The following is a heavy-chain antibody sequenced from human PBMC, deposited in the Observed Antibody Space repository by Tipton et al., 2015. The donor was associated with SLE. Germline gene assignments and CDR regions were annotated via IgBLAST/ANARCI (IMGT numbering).Heavy chain of an antibody. CDR1: GVSISDYS. CDR3: ARGGTPAAGYSWFDP. CDR2: FDDSGST. D-gene: IGHD6-13*01. Sequence: TLSLTCAVSGVSISDYSWSWIRQPPGKPLDWIGYFDDSGSTIKYNPSLKSRVTISIDTSKNHFSLKLKSLTAADTAVYYCARGGTPAAGYSWFDPWGQGILVTVSS. V-gene: IGHV4-59*01. J-gene: IGHJ5*02.